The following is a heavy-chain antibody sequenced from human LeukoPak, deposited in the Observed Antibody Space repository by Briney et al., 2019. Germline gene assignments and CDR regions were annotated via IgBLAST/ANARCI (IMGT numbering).Heavy chain of an antibody. CDR3: AKIPPGYCSAGSCYLDY. CDR2: ISSSGRDT. D-gene: IGHD2-15*01. CDR1: GLTFGGYA. V-gene: IGHV3-23*01. Sequence: GGSLRLSCAASGLTFGGYAMSWVRQAPGKGLEWVSTISSSGRDTYYADSVKGRFTISRDNSKNTLYLQMNSLRAEDTAVFYCAKIPPGYCSAGSCYLDYWGQGTLVTVSS. J-gene: IGHJ4*02.